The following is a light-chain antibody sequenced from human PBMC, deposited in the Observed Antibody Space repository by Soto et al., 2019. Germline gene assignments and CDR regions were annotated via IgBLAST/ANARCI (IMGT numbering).Light chain of an antibody. CDR3: QQYNGYWT. V-gene: IGKV1-5*03. CDR2: EAS. J-gene: IGKJ1*01. Sequence: GERVTLTCRASQSISDSLAWYQQKPGKAPKLLIYEASNLKSGVPSRFSGSGSGTEYTLTISSLQHDDFASYYCQQYNGYWTFGQGTKVEIK. CDR1: QSISDS.